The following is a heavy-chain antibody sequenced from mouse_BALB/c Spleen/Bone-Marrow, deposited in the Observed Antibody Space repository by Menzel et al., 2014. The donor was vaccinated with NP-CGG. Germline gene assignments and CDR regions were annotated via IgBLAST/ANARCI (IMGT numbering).Heavy chain of an antibody. D-gene: IGHD2-12*01. V-gene: IGHV6-6*01. Sequence: EVQLVESGGGLVQPGGSMRLSCSAPGFTFSDTWMDWVRQSPEKGLEWVVEIRTKADNYAAYSAESVKGRFAISRDDSKRSVYLQMNNLRAEDTGIYYCTPHSSFALWGQGTLVTVSA. CDR2: IRTKADNYAA. J-gene: IGHJ3*01. CDR1: GFTFSDTW. CDR3: TPHSSFAL.